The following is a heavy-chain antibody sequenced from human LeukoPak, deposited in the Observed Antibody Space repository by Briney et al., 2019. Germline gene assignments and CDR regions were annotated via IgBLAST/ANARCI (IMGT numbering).Heavy chain of an antibody. CDR1: GYTFTSYD. CDR3: ARTRGYSLGYSDY. V-gene: IGHV1-8*01. Sequence: APVKVSCKTSGYTFTSYDINWVRQATGQGLEWMGWMNPNSGDTGYAQKFQDRVTMTRNTSKSTAYMELRGLSSEDTAVYYCARTRGYSLGYSDYWGQGALVTVSS. CDR2: MNPNSGDT. D-gene: IGHD5-18*01. J-gene: IGHJ4*02.